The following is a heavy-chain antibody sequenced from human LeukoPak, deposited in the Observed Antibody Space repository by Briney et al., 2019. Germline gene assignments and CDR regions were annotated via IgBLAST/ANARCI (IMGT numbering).Heavy chain of an antibody. V-gene: IGHV3-30*02. D-gene: IGHD3-22*01. J-gene: IGHJ4*02. Sequence: GGSLRLSCAASGFTFSSYGMHWVRQAPGKGLEWVAFIRYDGSNKYYADSVKGRFTISRDNSKNTLYLQMNSLRAEDTAVYYCAKVLDSSGVGSDYWGQGTLVTVSS. CDR1: GFTFSSYG. CDR2: IRYDGSNK. CDR3: AKVLDSSGVGSDY.